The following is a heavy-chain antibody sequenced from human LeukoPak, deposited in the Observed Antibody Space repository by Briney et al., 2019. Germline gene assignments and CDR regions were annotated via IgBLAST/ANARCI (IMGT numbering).Heavy chain of an antibody. D-gene: IGHD4-23*01. V-gene: IGHV3-21*01. CDR2: ISGSDNYI. J-gene: IGHJ3*02. Sequence: PGGSLRLSCAASGFTFSYYSMNWVRHAPGKGLEGVSSISGSDNYIYYVDSVKGRFTISRDNAKNSLFLQMNSLRAEDTAVYYCARAHNFYGGNSKGAFDIWGQGTMVIVSS. CDR3: ARAHNFYGGNSKGAFDI. CDR1: GFTFSYYS.